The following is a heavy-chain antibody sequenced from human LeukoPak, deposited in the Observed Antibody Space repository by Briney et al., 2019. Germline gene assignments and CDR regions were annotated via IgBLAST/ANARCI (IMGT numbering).Heavy chain of an antibody. CDR2: LWYDGSNK. J-gene: IGHJ6*03. V-gene: IGHV3-33*06. D-gene: IGHD5-18*01. Sequence: GGSLRLSCAASGFTFSSYGMHWVRQAPAKGLEWVAVLWYDGSNKYYADSVKGRFTISRDNSKNTLYLQMNSLRAEDTAVYYCAKESGYSYGPYYYYYMDVWGKGTTVTVSS. CDR1: GFTFSSYG. CDR3: AKESGYSYGPYYYYYMDV.